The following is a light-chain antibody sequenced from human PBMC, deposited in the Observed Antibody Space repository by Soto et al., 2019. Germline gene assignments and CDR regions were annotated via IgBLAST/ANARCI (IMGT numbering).Light chain of an antibody. CDR3: SSFTSTSTPVV. V-gene: IGLV2-14*01. J-gene: IGLJ2*01. CDR1: SSDIGRYDY. CDR2: DVT. Sequence: QSALTQPASVSGSPGQSITISCTGTSSDIGRYDYVSWYQQHPGKAPKVMIYDVTNRPSGIANRFSGSKSGNTASLTISGLQAEDEADYYCSSFTSTSTPVVFGGGTKLTVL.